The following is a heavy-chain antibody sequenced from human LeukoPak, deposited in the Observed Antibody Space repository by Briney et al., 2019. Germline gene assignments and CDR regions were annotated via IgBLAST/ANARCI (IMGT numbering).Heavy chain of an antibody. CDR2: IYYSGST. CDR3: ARGEYDYVWGSYRYGAFDI. Sequence: PSETLSLTCTVSGGSISSYYWSWIRQPPGKGLEWIGYIYYSGSTNYNPSLKSRVTISVDTSKNQFSLKLSSVTAADTAVYYCARGEYDYVWGSYRYGAFDIWGQGTMVTVSS. D-gene: IGHD3-16*02. J-gene: IGHJ3*02. V-gene: IGHV4-59*01. CDR1: GGSISSYY.